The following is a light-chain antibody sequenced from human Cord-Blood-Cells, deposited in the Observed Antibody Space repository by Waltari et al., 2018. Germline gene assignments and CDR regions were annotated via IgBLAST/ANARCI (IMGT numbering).Light chain of an antibody. J-gene: IGKJ1*01. CDR3: HQSDRTPGT. V-gene: IGKV1-39*01. CDR1: QSISSY. CDR2: AAS. Sequence: DIQMTQSPSSLSASVGDRVTITCRASQSISSYLNWYQQKPGKAPKLRIYAASSLQSGVPSWFSGSASRTDCTRSISSLQPEYLATYCCHQSDRTPGTFGQGTKVE.